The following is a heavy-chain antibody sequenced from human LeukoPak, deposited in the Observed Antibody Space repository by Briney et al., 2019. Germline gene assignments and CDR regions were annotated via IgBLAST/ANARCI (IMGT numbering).Heavy chain of an antibody. CDR1: GFTFSSYG. J-gene: IGHJ4*02. CDR3: ARGDYYGSGSYYPIDY. Sequence: GGSLRLPCAASGFTFSSYGMHWVRQSPGKGLEWVAVIWYDGSNKYYADSVKGRFTISRDNSKNTLYLQMNSLRAEDTAVYYCARGDYYGSGSYYPIDYWGQGTLVTVSS. V-gene: IGHV3-33*08. D-gene: IGHD3-10*01. CDR2: IWYDGSNK.